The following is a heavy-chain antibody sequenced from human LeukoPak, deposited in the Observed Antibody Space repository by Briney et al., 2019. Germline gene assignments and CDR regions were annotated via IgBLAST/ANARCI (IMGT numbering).Heavy chain of an antibody. J-gene: IGHJ6*03. V-gene: IGHV1-8*02. CDR1: GYTFSSFG. CDR3: ARGWYPSGREVTHSQYYYMDV. Sequence: GASVKVSCKTSGYTFSSFGINWGRQGTGQRLELMGWVNTNSGNTGYAQKFQGRITMTRNISISTAYMELSSLRSEDTAVYYCARGWYPSGREVTHSQYYYMDVWGKGSTITVSS. D-gene: IGHD6-13*01. CDR2: VNTNSGNT.